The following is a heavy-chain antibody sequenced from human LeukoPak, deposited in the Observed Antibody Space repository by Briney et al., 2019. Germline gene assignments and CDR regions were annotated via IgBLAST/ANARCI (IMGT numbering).Heavy chain of an antibody. Sequence: SETLSLTCTVSGGSISTYYWSWIRQPPGKGLEWIGYIYYSGSTNFNPSLKSRVTISVDTSKNQFSLKLTSVTAADTAVYYCARDSGGPGANFDYWGQGTLVTVSS. J-gene: IGHJ4*02. CDR1: GGSISTYY. V-gene: IGHV4-59*01. D-gene: IGHD1-26*01. CDR2: IYYSGST. CDR3: ARDSGGPGANFDY.